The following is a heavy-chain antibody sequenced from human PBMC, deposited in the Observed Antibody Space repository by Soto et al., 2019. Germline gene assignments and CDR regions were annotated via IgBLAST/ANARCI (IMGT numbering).Heavy chain of an antibody. CDR3: AKELLNLERPLWLGYYYYYGMDV. J-gene: IGHJ6*02. D-gene: IGHD5-18*01. CDR2: ISYDGSNK. V-gene: IGHV3-30*18. CDR1: GFTFSSYG. Sequence: GGSLRLSCAASGFTFSSYGMHWVRQAPGKGLEWVAVISYDGSNKYYADSVKGRFTISRDNSKNTLYLQMNSLRAEDTAVYYCAKELLNLERPLWLGYYYYYGMDVWGQGTTVTVSS.